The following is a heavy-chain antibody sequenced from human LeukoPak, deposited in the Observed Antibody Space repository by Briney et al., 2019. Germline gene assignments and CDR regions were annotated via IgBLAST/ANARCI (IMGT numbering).Heavy chain of an antibody. CDR1: GDSVSSNSAA. J-gene: IGHJ3*02. V-gene: IGHV6-1*01. CDR2: TYYRSKWYN. D-gene: IGHD4-23*01. CDR3: ARKQTVGAFDI. Sequence: SQTLSLTCAISGDSVSSNSAAWDWGRQSPSRGLEWLGRTYYRSKWYNDYAVSVKSRITINPDTSNNQFSLQLNSVTPEDTAVYYCARKQTVGAFDIWGQGTMVTVSS.